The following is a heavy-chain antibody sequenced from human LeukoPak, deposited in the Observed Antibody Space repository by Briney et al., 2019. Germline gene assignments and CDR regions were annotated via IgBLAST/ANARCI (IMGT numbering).Heavy chain of an antibody. CDR2: IYYSGST. D-gene: IGHD3-10*01. CDR3: ARTELLWFGEIEGYYFDY. Sequence: SETLSLTCTVSGGSFSSGSYYWSWIRQPPGKGLEWIGYIYYSGSTNYNPSLKSRVTISVDTSKNQFSLKLSSVTAADTAVYYCARTELLWFGEIEGYYFDYWGQGTLVTVSS. J-gene: IGHJ4*02. CDR1: GGSFSSGSYY. V-gene: IGHV4-61*01.